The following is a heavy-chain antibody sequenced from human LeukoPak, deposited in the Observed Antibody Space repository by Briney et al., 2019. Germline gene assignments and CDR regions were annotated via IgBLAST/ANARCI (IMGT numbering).Heavy chain of an antibody. CDR3: AVRNYHYGMDV. CDR1: GFTFSSYW. Sequence: GGSLRLSCAASGFTFSSYWMHWVRQAPGKGLVWVSAISGSGGSTYYADSVKGRFTISRDNSKNTLYLQMNSLRAEDTAVYYCAVRNYHYGMDVWGQGTTVTVSS. J-gene: IGHJ6*02. D-gene: IGHD1-7*01. CDR2: ISGSGGST. V-gene: IGHV3-23*01.